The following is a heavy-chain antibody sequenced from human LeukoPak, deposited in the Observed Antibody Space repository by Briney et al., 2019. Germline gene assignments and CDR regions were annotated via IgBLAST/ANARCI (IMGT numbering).Heavy chain of an antibody. CDR2: INHSGST. J-gene: IGHJ4*02. V-gene: IGHV4-34*01. CDR3: AGVTVRGALYYFDY. CDR1: GGSFSGYY. Sequence: SETLSLTCAVYGGSFSGYYWSWIRQPPGKGLEWIGEINHSGSTNYNPSLKSRVTISVDTSKNQFSLKLSSVTAADTAVYYCAGVTVRGALYYFDYWGQGTLVTVSS. D-gene: IGHD3-10*01.